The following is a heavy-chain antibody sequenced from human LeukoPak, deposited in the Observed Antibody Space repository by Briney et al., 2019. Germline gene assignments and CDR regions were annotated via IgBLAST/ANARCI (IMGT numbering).Heavy chain of an antibody. Sequence: GGSLRLSCAASGFTFSSYAMHWVRQAPGKGLEWVAVISYDGSSKYYADSVRGRFTISRDNAKNTLYLQMNSLRAEDTALYYCAKDYYDSSGYLFDYWGQGTLVIVSS. CDR1: GFTFSSYA. V-gene: IGHV3-30-3*01. D-gene: IGHD3-22*01. CDR2: ISYDGSSK. CDR3: AKDYYDSSGYLFDY. J-gene: IGHJ4*02.